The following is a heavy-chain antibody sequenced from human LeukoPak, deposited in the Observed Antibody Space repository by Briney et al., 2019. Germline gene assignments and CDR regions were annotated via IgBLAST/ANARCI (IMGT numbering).Heavy chain of an antibody. Sequence: GGSLRLYCAASGFTFSSYGMHWVRQAPGKGLEWVAVISYDGSNKYYADSVKGRFTISRDNSKNTLYLQMNSLRAEDTAVYYCAKVRRLWLNGAFDIWGQGTMVTVSS. CDR3: AKVRRLWLNGAFDI. D-gene: IGHD5-18*01. CDR2: ISYDGSNK. V-gene: IGHV3-30*18. CDR1: GFTFSSYG. J-gene: IGHJ3*02.